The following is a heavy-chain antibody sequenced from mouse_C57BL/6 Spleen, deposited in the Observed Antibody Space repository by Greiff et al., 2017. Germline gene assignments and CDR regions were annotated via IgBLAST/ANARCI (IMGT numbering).Heavy chain of an antibody. CDR1: GYTFTSYW. V-gene: IGHV1-64*01. D-gene: IGHD4-1*01. CDR2: IHPNSGST. CDR3: ATSWESVSAMDY. Sequence: QVHVKQPGAELVKPGASVKLSCKASGYTFTSYWMHWVKQRPGQGLEWIGMIHPNSGSTNYNEKFKSKATLTVDKSSSTAYMQLSSLTSEDSAVYYGATSWESVSAMDYWGQGTSVTVSS. J-gene: IGHJ4*01.